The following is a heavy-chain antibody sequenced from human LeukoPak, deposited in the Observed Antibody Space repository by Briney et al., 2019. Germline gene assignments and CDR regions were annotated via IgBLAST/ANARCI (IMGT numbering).Heavy chain of an antibody. CDR2: ISGSGGST. J-gene: IGHJ4*02. CDR3: AKGGLSPHYYGSGSYVDY. D-gene: IGHD3-10*01. CDR1: GFTFSSYA. V-gene: IGHV3-23*01. Sequence: SGGSLRLSCAASGFTFSSYAMSWVRQAPGKGPEWVSAISGSGGSTYYADSVKGRFTISRDNSKNTLYLQMNSLRAEDTAVYYCAKGGLSPHYYGSGSYVDYWGQGTLVTVSS.